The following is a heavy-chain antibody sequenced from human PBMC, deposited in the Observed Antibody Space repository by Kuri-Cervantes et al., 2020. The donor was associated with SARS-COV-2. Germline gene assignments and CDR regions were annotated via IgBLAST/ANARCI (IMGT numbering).Heavy chain of an antibody. CDR2: ISAYNGNT. D-gene: IGHD1-26*01. CDR1: GYTFTSYG. V-gene: IGHV1-18*01. Sequence: ASVKVSCKASGYTFTSYGISWVRQAPGQGLEWMGWISAYNGNTNYAQKLQGRVTMTTDTSTGTTYMELRGLRSDDTAVYYCARDKGGATFDYWGQGTLVTVSS. CDR3: ARDKGGATFDY. J-gene: IGHJ4*02.